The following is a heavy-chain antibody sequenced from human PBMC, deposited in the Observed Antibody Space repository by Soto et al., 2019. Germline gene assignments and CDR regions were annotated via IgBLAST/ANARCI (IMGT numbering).Heavy chain of an antibody. Sequence: QVQLQESGPGLVKPSETLSLTCTVSGGSISPYYWSWIRQPPGKGLEWIGYVYYSGNTNYNPSLESRVTISVNTSRNRFSLNLTSATAADTAVYYCARKGATTSYAHSYMAVWGRGAAVTVSS. CDR1: GGSISPYY. CDR3: ARKGATTSYAHSYMAV. J-gene: IGHJ6*03. D-gene: IGHD1-1*01. CDR2: VYYSGNT. V-gene: IGHV4-59*01.